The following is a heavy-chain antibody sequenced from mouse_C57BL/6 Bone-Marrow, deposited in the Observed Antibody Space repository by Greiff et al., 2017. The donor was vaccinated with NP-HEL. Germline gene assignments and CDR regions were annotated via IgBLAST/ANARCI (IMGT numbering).Heavy chain of an antibody. CDR1: GYAFSSSW. V-gene: IGHV1-82*01. J-gene: IGHJ2*01. D-gene: IGHD3-2*02. Sequence: QVQLQQSGPELVKPGASVKISCKASGYAFSSSWMNWVKQRPGKGLEWIGRIYPGDGDTNYNGKFKGKATLTADKSSSTAYMQLSSLTSEDSAVYFCASTAQATSYYFDYWGKGTTLTVSS. CDR3: ASTAQATSYYFDY. CDR2: IYPGDGDT.